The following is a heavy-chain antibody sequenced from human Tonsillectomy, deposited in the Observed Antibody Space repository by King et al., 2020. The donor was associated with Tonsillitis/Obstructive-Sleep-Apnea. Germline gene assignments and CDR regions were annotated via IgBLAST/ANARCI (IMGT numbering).Heavy chain of an antibody. CDR3: ARSKDIVVVPAANWFDP. V-gene: IGHV4-59*01. J-gene: IGHJ5*02. CDR2: IYYSGST. CDR1: GGSISSYY. D-gene: IGHD2-2*01. Sequence: QLQESGPGLVKPSETLSLTCTDSGGSISSYYWSWIRQPPGKGLEWIGYIYYSGSTNYNPSLKSRVTISVDTSKNQFSLKLSSVTAADTAVYYCARSKDIVVVPAANWFDPWGQGTLVTVSS.